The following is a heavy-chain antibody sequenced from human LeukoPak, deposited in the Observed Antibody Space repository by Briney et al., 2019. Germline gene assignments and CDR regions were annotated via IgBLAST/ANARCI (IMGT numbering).Heavy chain of an antibody. CDR3: ARGARGYSGYGPDY. J-gene: IGHJ4*02. V-gene: IGHV1-8*01. CDR2: VNPNSGNT. CDR1: GYTFTSYD. Sequence: GASVKVSCKASGYTFTSYDINWVRQATGQGLEWMGWVNPNSGNTGYAQKFQGRVTMTRNTSISTAYMELSSLRSEDTAVYYCARGARGYSGYGPDYWGQGTLVTVSS. D-gene: IGHD5-12*01.